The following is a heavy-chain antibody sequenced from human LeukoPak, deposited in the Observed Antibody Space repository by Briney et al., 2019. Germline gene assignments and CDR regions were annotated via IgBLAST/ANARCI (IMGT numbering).Heavy chain of an antibody. CDR3: ARHQLTVVPAAIDY. J-gene: IGHJ4*02. D-gene: IGHD2-2*02. CDR1: GYTFTSYD. CDR2: MNPNSGNT. Sequence: ASVKVSCKASGYTFTSYDINWVRQATGQGLEWMGWMNPNSGNTGYAQKFQGRVTMTRNTSISTAYMELSSLRSEDTAVYYCARHQLTVVPAAIDYWGQGTLVTVSS. V-gene: IGHV1-8*01.